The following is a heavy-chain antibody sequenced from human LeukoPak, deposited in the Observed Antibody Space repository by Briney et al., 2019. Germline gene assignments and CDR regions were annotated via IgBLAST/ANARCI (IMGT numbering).Heavy chain of an antibody. Sequence: SVKVSCKASGGTFSSYAISWVRQALGQGLEWMGGIIPIFGTANYAQKFQGRVTITADESTSTAYMELSSLRSEDTAVYYCARDWRDGYRTGFDYWGQGTLVTVSS. V-gene: IGHV1-69*13. CDR3: ARDWRDGYRTGFDY. CDR2: IIPIFGTA. D-gene: IGHD5-24*01. CDR1: GGTFSSYA. J-gene: IGHJ4*02.